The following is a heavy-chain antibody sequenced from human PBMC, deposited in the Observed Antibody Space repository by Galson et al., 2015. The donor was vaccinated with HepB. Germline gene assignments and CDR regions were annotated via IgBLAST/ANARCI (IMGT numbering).Heavy chain of an antibody. CDR1: GFTFSSYE. V-gene: IGHV3-48*03. CDR2: ISSSGDTI. J-gene: IGHJ1*01. D-gene: IGHD6-19*01. Sequence: SLRLSCAASGFTFSSYELNWVRQAPGKGLEWVSYISSSGDTIYYADSVKGRFTISRDNAKNSLYLQMNSLRAEDTAVYYCARWSGYSSGWLEYFQHWGQGTLVTVSS. CDR3: ARWSGYSSGWLEYFQH.